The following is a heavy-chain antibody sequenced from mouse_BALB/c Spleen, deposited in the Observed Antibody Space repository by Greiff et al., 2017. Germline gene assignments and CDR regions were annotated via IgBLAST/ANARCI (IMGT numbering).Heavy chain of an antibody. Sequence: EVMLVESGPGLVKPSQSLSLTCTVTGYSITSDYAWNWIRQFPGNKLEWMGYISYSGSTSYNPSLKSRISITRDTTKNQFFLQLNSVTDEDTATYYRAGYGNMDYWGQGTTVTVSS. J-gene: IGHJ4*01. D-gene: IGHD1-1*01. CDR2: ISYSGST. V-gene: IGHV3-2*02. CDR1: GYSITSDYA. CDR3: AGYGNMDY.